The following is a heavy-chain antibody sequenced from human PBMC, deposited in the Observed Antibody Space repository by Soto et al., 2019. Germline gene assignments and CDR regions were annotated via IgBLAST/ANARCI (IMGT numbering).Heavy chain of an antibody. CDR3: VEGWNDF. CDR1: RFMFSSAW. D-gene: IGHD1-1*01. V-gene: IGHV3-15*01. J-gene: IGHJ4*02. Sequence: EVHVVESGGDLVRPGGSLTLSCATSRFMFSSAWMSWVRQAPGRGLEWVARIKSKSEGETRDYAAPVKGRFDISRDDSKKMVYLQMNSPKAEDTGLYYCVEGWNDFWGQGTLVTVSS. CDR2: IKSKSEGETR.